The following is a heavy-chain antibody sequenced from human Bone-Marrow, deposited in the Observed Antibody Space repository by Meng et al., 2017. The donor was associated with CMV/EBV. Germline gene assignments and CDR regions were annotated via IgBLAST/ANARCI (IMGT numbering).Heavy chain of an antibody. CDR3: AREEYDILTGYSGMPLIDD. CDR1: GFTFSSYA. Sequence: GGSLRLSCAASGFTFSSYAMHWVRQAPGKGLEWVAVISYDGSNKYYADSVKGRFTISRDNSKNTLYLQMNSLRAEDTAVYYCAREEYDILTGYSGMPLIDDWGQGTLVTVSS. D-gene: IGHD3-9*01. V-gene: IGHV3-30-3*01. CDR2: ISYDGSNK. J-gene: IGHJ4*02.